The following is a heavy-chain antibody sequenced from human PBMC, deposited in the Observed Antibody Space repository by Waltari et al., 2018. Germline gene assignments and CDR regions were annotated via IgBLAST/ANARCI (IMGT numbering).Heavy chain of an antibody. V-gene: IGHV3-23*01. D-gene: IGHD3-22*01. CDR2: ISGSGGRK. CDR3: AKSPSDDYDSSPSVY. J-gene: IGHJ4*02. Sequence: EVQLLESGGGLVQPGGSPRLSCAASGFTFSSYAMSWVRQAPGKGLEWVSAISGSGGRKYYADAGKGRFTISRDNSKNTLYLQMNSLRAEDTAVYYCAKSPSDDYDSSPSVYWGQGTLVTVSS. CDR1: GFTFSSYA.